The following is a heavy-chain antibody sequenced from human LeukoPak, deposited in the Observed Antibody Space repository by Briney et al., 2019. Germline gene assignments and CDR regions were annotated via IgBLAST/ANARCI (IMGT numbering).Heavy chain of an antibody. Sequence: PGGSLRLXCAASGFTFSSYAMSWVRQAPGKGLEWVSAISGSGGSTYYADSVKGRFTISRDNSKNTLYLQMNSLRAEDTAVYYCATDYSVYYYMDVWGKGTTVTVSS. V-gene: IGHV3-23*01. CDR1: GFTFSSYA. J-gene: IGHJ6*03. CDR2: ISGSGGST. D-gene: IGHD2-15*01. CDR3: ATDYSVYYYMDV.